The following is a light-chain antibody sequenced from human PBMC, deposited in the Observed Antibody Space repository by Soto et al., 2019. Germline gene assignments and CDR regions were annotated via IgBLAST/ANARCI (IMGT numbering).Light chain of an antibody. CDR3: QHYNEWPLYT. CDR1: QSVSRN. V-gene: IGKV3D-15*01. Sequence: EIVMTQSPATLSVSPGERATLSCRASQSVSRNLAWYQQKPGQAPRLLIYGASTRATGVPARFSGSGSGTEFTLAISSLQSEDFAVYYCQHYNEWPLYTFGQGTKLEIK. CDR2: GAS. J-gene: IGKJ2*01.